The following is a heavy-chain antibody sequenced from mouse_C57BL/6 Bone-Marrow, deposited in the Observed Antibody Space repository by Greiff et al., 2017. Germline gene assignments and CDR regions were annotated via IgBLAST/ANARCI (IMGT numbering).Heavy chain of an antibody. Sequence: EVHLVESGEGLVKPGGSLKLSCAASGFTFSSYAMSWVRQTPEKRLEWVAYISSGCDYIYYADTVKGRFTISRDNARNTLYLQMSSLKSEDTAMYYCTRDGGNDYDPAWFAYWGQGTLVTVSA. V-gene: IGHV5-9-1*02. D-gene: IGHD2-4*01. CDR3: TRDGGNDYDPAWFAY. CDR2: ISSGCDYI. J-gene: IGHJ3*01. CDR1: GFTFSSYA.